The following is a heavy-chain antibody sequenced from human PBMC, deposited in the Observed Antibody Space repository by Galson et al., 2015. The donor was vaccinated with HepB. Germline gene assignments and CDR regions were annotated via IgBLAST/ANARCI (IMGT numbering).Heavy chain of an antibody. CDR3: ARLGYCSSTSCYMYAFDI. D-gene: IGHD2-2*02. CDR2: MNPNSGNT. Sequence: SVKVSCKASGYTFTRYDINWVRQATGQGLEWMGWMNPNSGNTGYAQKFQGRVTMTRNTSISTAYMELSSLRSEDTAVYYCARLGYCSSTSCYMYAFDIWGQGTMVTVSS. V-gene: IGHV1-8*01. CDR1: GYTFTRYD. J-gene: IGHJ3*02.